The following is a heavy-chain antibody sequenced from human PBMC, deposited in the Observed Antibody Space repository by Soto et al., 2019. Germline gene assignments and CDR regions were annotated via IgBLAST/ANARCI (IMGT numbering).Heavy chain of an antibody. J-gene: IGHJ4*02. CDR2: INHSGST. D-gene: IGHD2-8*01. CDR1: GGSFSGYY. CDR3: ARGPYCTNGVCYPFDY. Sequence: SETLSLTCAVYGGSFSGYYWSWIRQPPGKGLEWIGEINHSGSTNYNPSLKSRVTISVDTSKNQFSLKLSSVTAADTAVYYCARGPYCTNGVCYPFDYWGQGXLVTVSS. V-gene: IGHV4-34*01.